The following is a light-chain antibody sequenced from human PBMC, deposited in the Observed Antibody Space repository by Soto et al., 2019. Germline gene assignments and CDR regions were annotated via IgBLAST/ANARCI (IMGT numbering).Light chain of an antibody. CDR2: GAS. CDR3: PQSTDWPTT. CDR1: QSVITT. J-gene: IGKJ1*01. Sequence: ERVMTHSPSTLSVSPGQRASLSCRSSQSVITTLSWYHQKPGQAPRLLVYGASNRATGIPARFSGSGAGTDFTLTITSLQSEDFGVYFCPQSTDWPTTFGQGTKV. V-gene: IGKV3-15*01.